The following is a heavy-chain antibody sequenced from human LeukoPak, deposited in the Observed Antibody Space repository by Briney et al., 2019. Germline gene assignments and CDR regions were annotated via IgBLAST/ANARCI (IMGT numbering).Heavy chain of an antibody. D-gene: IGHD6-19*01. Sequence: GSLRLSCAASGFTFSSYSMNWVRQAPGKGLEWVSYISSSSSTIYYAASVKGRFTISRDNAKNSLYLQMNSLRAEDTAVYYCARGGGQWLSHFDYWGQGTLVTVSS. V-gene: IGHV3-48*04. CDR1: GFTFSSYS. CDR3: ARGGGQWLSHFDY. CDR2: ISSSSSTI. J-gene: IGHJ4*02.